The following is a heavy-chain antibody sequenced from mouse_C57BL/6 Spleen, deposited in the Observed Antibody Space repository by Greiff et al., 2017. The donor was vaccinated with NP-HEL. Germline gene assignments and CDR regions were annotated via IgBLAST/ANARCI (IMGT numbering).Heavy chain of an antibody. V-gene: IGHV1-15*01. J-gene: IGHJ3*01. D-gene: IGHD1-1*01. Sequence: QVQLQQSGAELVRPGVSVTLSCKASGYTFTDYEMHWVKQTPVHGLEWIGAIDPETGGTAYNQKFKGKAILTADKSSSTAYMELRSLTSEDSAVYYCTRPYYGSSSVWFAYWGQGTLVTVSA. CDR3: TRPYYGSSSVWFAY. CDR1: GYTFTDYE. CDR2: IDPETGGT.